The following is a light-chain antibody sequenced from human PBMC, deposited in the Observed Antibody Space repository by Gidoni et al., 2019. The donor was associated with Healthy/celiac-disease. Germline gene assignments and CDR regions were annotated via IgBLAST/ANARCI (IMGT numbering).Light chain of an antibody. CDR2: DAS. Sequence: DIQMTQSPSSLSASVGDRVTITCQASQDISNYLNWYQQKPGKAPKLLIYDASNLETGVPSRFSGSGSGTDFTFTISSLQPEDIATYYCQPYDNPQVTFGGGTKVEIK. CDR3: QPYDNPQVT. J-gene: IGKJ4*01. CDR1: QDISNY. V-gene: IGKV1-33*01.